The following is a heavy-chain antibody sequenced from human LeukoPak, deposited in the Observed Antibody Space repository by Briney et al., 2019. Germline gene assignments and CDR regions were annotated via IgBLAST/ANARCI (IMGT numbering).Heavy chain of an antibody. CDR3: ARDLWFGELLSYNWFDP. J-gene: IGHJ5*02. CDR2: IYTSVST. V-gene: IGHV4-4*07. CDR1: GGSISSYY. D-gene: IGHD3-10*01. Sequence: PSETLSLTCTVSGGSISSYYWSWIRQPAGKGLEWIGRIYTSVSTNYNPSLKSRVTMSVDTSKNQSSLKLSSVTAADTAVYYCARDLWFGELLSYNWFDPWGQGTLVTVSS.